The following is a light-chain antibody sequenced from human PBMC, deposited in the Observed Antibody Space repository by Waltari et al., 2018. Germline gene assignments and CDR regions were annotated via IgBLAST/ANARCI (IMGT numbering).Light chain of an antibody. CDR3: QQYGGSSLT. CDR1: QSISSRS. Sequence: EIVLTQSPATLSLSPGERATLSCGASQSISSRSLAWYQQKPGRAPRLLIYAASIRATGIPDRFSGSGSGTDFTLTISRLEPEDFAVYHCQQYGGSSLTFGGGTRVEIK. CDR2: AAS. V-gene: IGKV3D-20*01. J-gene: IGKJ4*01.